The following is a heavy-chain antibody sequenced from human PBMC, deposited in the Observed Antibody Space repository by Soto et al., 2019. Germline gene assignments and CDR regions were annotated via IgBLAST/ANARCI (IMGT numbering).Heavy chain of an antibody. CDR2: IYYSGST. Sequence: QVQLQESGPGLVKPSQTLSLTCTVSGGSISSGGYYWSWIRQHPGKGLEWIGYIYYSGSTYYNPSXKRRVTMSVXTXXXQXXLKLSSVTAADTAVYYCARERITMVRGVKSNWFDPWGQGNLVTVSS. V-gene: IGHV4-31*03. J-gene: IGHJ5*02. D-gene: IGHD3-10*01. CDR3: ARERITMVRGVKSNWFDP. CDR1: GGSISSGGYY.